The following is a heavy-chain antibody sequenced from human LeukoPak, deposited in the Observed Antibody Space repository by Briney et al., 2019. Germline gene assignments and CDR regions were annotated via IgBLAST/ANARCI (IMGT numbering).Heavy chain of an antibody. D-gene: IGHD3/OR15-3a*01. CDR3: ARTDWDWYFDL. CDR2: IYYSGST. CDR1: GGSISSYY. V-gene: IGHV4-59*01. Sequence: SETLSLTCTVSGGSISSYYWSWIRQPPGKGLEWIGYIYYSGSTNYNPPLKSRVTISVDTSKNQFSLKLSSVTAADTAVYYCARTDWDWYFDLWGRGTLVTVSS. J-gene: IGHJ2*01.